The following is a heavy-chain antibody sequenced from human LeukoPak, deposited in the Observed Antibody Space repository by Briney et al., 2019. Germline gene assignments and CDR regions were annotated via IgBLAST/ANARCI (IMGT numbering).Heavy chain of an antibody. CDR1: SASVNSPH. CDR2: VPFSGST. V-gene: IGHV4-59*05. D-gene: IGHD6-19*01. CDR3: ARLGYSSGWLPLPKWLDP. J-gene: IGHJ5*02. Sequence: ETLSLTFGGPSASVNSPHWAWIRQPAGEGPPWVGRVPFSGSTNYNPSLRSRVAISLDTCKNHFSLELSSVTAADTAIYYCARLGYSSGWLPLPKWLDPWGQGILVTVST.